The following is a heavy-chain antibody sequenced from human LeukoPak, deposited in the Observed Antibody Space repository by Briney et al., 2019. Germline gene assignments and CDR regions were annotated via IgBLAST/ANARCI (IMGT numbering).Heavy chain of an antibody. D-gene: IGHD2-2*01. J-gene: IGHJ4*02. CDR3: AKSGPYCSSTSCNYFDY. CDR2: ISGSGGST. Sequence: QSGGSLRLSCAASGFTFSSYWMSWVRQAPGKGLEWVSAISGSGGSTYYADSVKGRFTISRDNSKNALFLQMNSLRAEDTAVYYCAKSGPYCSSTSCNYFDYWGQGTLVTVSS. V-gene: IGHV3-23*01. CDR1: GFTFSSYW.